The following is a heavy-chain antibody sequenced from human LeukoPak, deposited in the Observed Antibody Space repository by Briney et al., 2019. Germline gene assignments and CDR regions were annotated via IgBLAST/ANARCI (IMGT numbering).Heavy chain of an antibody. Sequence: GGSLRLSCAASGFTFSNAWMSWVRQAPGKGLEWVGRIKSKTDGGTTDYAAPVKGRFTISRDDSKNTLYLQMNSLKTEDTAVYYCTTDHDGYYYDSSGYFPFDYWGQGTLVTVSS. J-gene: IGHJ4*02. V-gene: IGHV3-15*01. CDR1: GFTFSNAW. CDR2: IKSKTDGGTT. D-gene: IGHD3-22*01. CDR3: TTDHDGYYYDSSGYFPFDY.